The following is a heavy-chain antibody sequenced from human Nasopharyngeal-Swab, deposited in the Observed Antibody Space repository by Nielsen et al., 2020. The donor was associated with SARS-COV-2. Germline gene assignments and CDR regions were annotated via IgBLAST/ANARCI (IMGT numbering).Heavy chain of an antibody. J-gene: IGHJ5*02. D-gene: IGHD3-10*01. CDR2: ISGDSDST. V-gene: IGHV3-23*01. CDR1: GFTFSNFA. Sequence: GESLKISCAASGFTFSNFAMSWVRQAPGKGLEWVSVISGDSDSTYYTDSVRGRFTISRDNSKNTLYLQMNSLRAEDTAVYYCASGESEFDPWGQGTLVTVSS. CDR3: ASGESEFDP.